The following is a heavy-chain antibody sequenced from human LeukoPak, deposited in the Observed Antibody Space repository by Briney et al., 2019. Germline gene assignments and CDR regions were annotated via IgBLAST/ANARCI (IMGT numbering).Heavy chain of an antibody. J-gene: IGHJ6*03. CDR1: GYTFTSYY. V-gene: IGHV1-46*01. CDR3: ARDREGPTDYYYMDV. CDR2: INPSGGST. Sequence: ASVKVSCKASGYTFTSYYMHWVRQAPGQGLEWMGIINPSGGSTSYAQKFQGRVTVTRDMSTSTVYMELSSLRSEDTAVYYCARDREGPTDYYYMDVWGKGTTVTVSS. D-gene: IGHD4-17*01.